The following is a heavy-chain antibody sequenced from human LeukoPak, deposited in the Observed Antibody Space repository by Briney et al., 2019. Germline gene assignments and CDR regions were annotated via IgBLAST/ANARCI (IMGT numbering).Heavy chain of an antibody. CDR1: GGSISSYY. Sequence: SETLSLTCTVSGGSISSYYWSWIRQPPGKGLEWIGYIYYSGSTNYNPSLKSRVTISVDTSKNQFSLKLSSVTAADTAVYYCARGRRGYCSGGSCFLDYWGQGTLVTVSS. V-gene: IGHV4-59*12. J-gene: IGHJ4*02. D-gene: IGHD2-15*01. CDR2: IYYSGST. CDR3: ARGRRGYCSGGSCFLDY.